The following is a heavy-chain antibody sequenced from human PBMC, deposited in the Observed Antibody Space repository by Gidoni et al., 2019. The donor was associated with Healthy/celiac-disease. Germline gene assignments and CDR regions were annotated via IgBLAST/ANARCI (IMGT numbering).Heavy chain of an antibody. V-gene: IGHV3-30*04. CDR1: GFTFSSYA. D-gene: IGHD1-26*01. CDR3: ARETWELPPRGAFDI. Sequence: QVQLVESGGGVVQPGRSLRLSCAASGFTFSSYAMHWVRQAPGKGLEWVAVISYDGSNKYYADSVKGRFTISRDNSKNTLYLQMNSLRAEDTAVYYCARETWELPPRGAFDIWGQGTMVTVSS. J-gene: IGHJ3*02. CDR2: ISYDGSNK.